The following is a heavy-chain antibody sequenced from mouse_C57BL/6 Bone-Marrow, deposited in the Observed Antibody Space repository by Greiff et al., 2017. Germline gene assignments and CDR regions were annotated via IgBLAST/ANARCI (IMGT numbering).Heavy chain of an antibody. J-gene: IGHJ1*03. CDR3: TRYSYCSTLYWYFDV. V-gene: IGHV14-4*01. CDR2: IDPENGDT. CDR1: GFNIKDDY. Sequence: VQLKESGAELVRPGASVKLSCTASGFNIKDDYMHWVKQRPEQGLEWIGWIDPENGDTEYDSKFQGKATITADTSSNTAYLQLSSLTSEDTAVYFCTRYSYCSTLYWYFDVWGTGTTVSVSS. D-gene: IGHD1-1*01.